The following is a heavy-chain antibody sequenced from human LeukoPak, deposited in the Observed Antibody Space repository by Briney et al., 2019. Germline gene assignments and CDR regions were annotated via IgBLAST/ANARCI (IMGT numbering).Heavy chain of an antibody. CDR3: VKDKGGYYYGSGSYYTV. Sequence: PGGSLRLSCSASEFTSISYAMHWGRQAPGKGLEYVSSISSNGGSTYYADSVKGRFTISRDNSKNTLYLQMSSLRTEDTAVYYCVKDKGGYYYGSGSYYTVWGQGTLVTVFS. J-gene: IGHJ4*02. CDR1: EFTSISYA. D-gene: IGHD3-10*01. CDR2: ISSNGGST. V-gene: IGHV3-64D*06.